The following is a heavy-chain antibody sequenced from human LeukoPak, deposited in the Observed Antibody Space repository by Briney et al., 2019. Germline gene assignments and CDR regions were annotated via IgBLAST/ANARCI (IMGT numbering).Heavy chain of an antibody. J-gene: IGHJ4*02. V-gene: IGHV4-34*01. CDR1: GGSFGGYY. D-gene: IGHD6-6*01. CDR3: ARGYGIAARPWGY. Sequence: PSETLSLTCAVYGGSFGGYYWSWIRQPPGKGLEWIGEINHSGSTNYNPSLKSRVTISVDTSKNQFSLKLSSVTAADTAVYYCARGYGIAARPWGYWGQGTLVTVSS. CDR2: INHSGST.